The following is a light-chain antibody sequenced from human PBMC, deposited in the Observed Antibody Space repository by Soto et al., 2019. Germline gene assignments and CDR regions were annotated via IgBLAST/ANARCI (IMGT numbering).Light chain of an antibody. CDR2: DDS. V-gene: IGLV3-21*02. J-gene: IGLJ2*01. Sequence: SSELTQTSSVSVAPGQTAKITCGGNNIGSKSVHWYQQKAGQAPVLVVHDDSDRPSGIPERFSCSNSANTANLTISRVEAGDEADSYCQVWESSGDQVVFAGGTKVTVL. CDR3: QVWESSGDQVV. CDR1: NIGSKS.